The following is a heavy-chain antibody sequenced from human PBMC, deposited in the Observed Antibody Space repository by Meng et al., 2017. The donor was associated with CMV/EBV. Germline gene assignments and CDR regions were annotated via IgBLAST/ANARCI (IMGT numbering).Heavy chain of an antibody. J-gene: IGHJ4*02. V-gene: IGHV4-34*01. CDR3: AGGIAAAGTRYFDY. Sequence: LLEKWGGGLLKPSETTFSSWDVYGGFFCGYYWSCVRQPPGKGLEWIGEHNHSGSTNYNPSLKRRVTISVDTSKNQFFLKLRSVTAADKAVYYCAGGIAAAGTRYFDYWGQGTLVTVSS. CDR1: GGFFCGYY. CDR2: HNHSGST. D-gene: IGHD6-13*01.